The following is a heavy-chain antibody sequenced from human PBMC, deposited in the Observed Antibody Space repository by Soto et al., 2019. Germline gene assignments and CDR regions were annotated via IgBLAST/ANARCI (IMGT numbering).Heavy chain of an antibody. CDR1: GYTFTDYH. J-gene: IGHJ4*02. V-gene: IGHV1-2*02. CDR2: VTPRSSEV. Sequence: QVHLVQSGAEVKRPGDSVKVSCQASGYTFTDYHIHWMRQAPQHAVQWMGRVTPRSSEVKYSPKFQGSVTLTRDTSISTAYMELITLKFDDTAVFYCARVPILGPTGDFDYWGQRTLATVSS. D-gene: IGHD1-26*01. CDR3: ARVPILGPTGDFDY.